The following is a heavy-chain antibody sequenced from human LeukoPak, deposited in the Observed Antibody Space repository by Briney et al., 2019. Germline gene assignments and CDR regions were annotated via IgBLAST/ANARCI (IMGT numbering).Heavy chain of an antibody. J-gene: IGHJ5*02. CDR2: IYYSGNT. CDR3: ARTAAAGTNWFDP. V-gene: IGHV4-31*03. Sequence: PSETLSLTCTVSGGSISSSSYYWGWIRQHLGKGLEWIGYIYYSGNTYYNPSLKSRVTISVDTSKNQFSLKLSSVTAADTAVYYCARTAAAGTNWFDPWGQGTLVTVSS. CDR1: GGSISSSSYY. D-gene: IGHD6-13*01.